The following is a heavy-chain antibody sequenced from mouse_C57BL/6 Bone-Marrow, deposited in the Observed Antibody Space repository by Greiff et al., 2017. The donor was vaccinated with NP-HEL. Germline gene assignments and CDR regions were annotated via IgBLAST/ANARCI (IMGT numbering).Heavy chain of an antibody. D-gene: IGHD1-1*01. CDR3: RSSSWFAY. Sequence: QVQLKESGPGLVAPSQSLSITCTVSGFSLTSYGVDWVRQSPGKGLEWLGVIWGVGSTNYNSALKYKLSNSKDNSKSQVFLKMNSLQTDDTAMYYCRSSSWFAYWGQGTLVTVSA. CDR1: GFSLTSYG. CDR2: IWGVGST. J-gene: IGHJ3*01. V-gene: IGHV2-6*01.